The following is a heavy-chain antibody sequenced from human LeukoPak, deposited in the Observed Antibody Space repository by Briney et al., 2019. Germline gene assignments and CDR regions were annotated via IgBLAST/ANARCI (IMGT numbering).Heavy chain of an antibody. J-gene: IGHJ4*02. CDR2: IYPADSTA. D-gene: IGHD2-15*01. CDR3: ASGYCSGGSCSYYFDY. Sequence: GEPLQISCKASGYSFTTYWIGWVRQVPGKGLEWVGIIYPADSTAKYSPSFQGQVTISADKSISTAYLQWSSLKASDTAMYYCASGYCSGGSCSYYFDYWGQGTLVTVSS. V-gene: IGHV5-51*01. CDR1: GYSFTTYW.